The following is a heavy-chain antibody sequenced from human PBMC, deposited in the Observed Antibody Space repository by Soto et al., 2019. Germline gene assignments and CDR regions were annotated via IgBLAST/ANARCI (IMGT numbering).Heavy chain of an antibody. D-gene: IGHD6-13*01. CDR3: ASLVLLVTAHDAFDI. Sequence: GGSLRLSCAASGFTFSSYWMSWVRQAPGKGLEWVANIKQDGSEKYYVDSVKGRFTISRDNAKNSLYLQMNSLRAEDTAVYYCASLVLLVTAHDAFDIWGQGTMVTVSS. J-gene: IGHJ3*02. CDR2: IKQDGSEK. V-gene: IGHV3-7*01. CDR1: GFTFSSYW.